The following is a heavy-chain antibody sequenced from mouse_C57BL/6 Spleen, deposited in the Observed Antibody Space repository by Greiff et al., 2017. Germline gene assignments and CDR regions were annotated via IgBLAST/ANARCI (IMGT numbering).Heavy chain of an antibody. D-gene: IGHD1-1*01. CDR2: ISSGSSTI. CDR1: GFTFSDYG. J-gene: IGHJ4*01. Sequence: EVQVVESGGGLVKPGGSLKLSCAASGFTFSDYGMHWVRQAPEKGLEWVAYISSGSSTIYYADTVKGRFTISRDNAKDTLFLQMNRLRSEDTAMYYCARREYYGSSRYYYAMDYWGQGTSVTVSS. V-gene: IGHV5-17*01. CDR3: ARREYYGSSRYYYAMDY.